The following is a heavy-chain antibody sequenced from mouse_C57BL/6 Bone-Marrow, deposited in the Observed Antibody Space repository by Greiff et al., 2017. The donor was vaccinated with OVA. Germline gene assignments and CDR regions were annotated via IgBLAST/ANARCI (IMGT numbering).Heavy chain of an antibody. J-gene: IGHJ4*01. D-gene: IGHD4-1*01. V-gene: IGHV1-55*01. CDR2: IYPGSGST. Sequence: VQLVESGAELVKPGASVKMSCKASGYTFTSYWITWVKQRPGQGLEWIGDIYPGSGSTNYNEKFKSKATLTVDTSSSTAHMQLSSLTSEDSAVYYCATGTRYAMDYWGQGTSVTVSS. CDR3: ATGTRYAMDY. CDR1: GYTFTSYW.